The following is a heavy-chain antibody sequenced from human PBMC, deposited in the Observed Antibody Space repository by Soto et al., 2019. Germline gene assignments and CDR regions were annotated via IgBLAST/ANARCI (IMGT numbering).Heavy chain of an antibody. V-gene: IGHV4-31*03. D-gene: IGHD1-26*01. Sequence: QVQLQESGPGLLKPSQTLSLTCTLSGGSISNGGYYWSWIRQHPEKGLEWIAYIYHSGTTYYNPSLQSRVKVSMDKSKNQFSRSLTSVTAAAAAVYYCARGLNPWSNFDAFDIWGQGTMVTVSS. CDR2: IYHSGTT. CDR3: ARGLNPWSNFDAFDI. J-gene: IGHJ3*02. CDR1: GGSISNGGYY.